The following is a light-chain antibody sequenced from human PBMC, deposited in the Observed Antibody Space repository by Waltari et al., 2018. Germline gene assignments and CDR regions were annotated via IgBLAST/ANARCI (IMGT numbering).Light chain of an antibody. V-gene: IGKV3-11*01. CDR3: QQRSNWPPLLT. Sequence: VFTQSPATLSLSPGERATLSCRASQSVSRYLAWYQQKPGQAPRLLIYDTSSRATGIPARFSGSGSETDFTLTISSLEPEDSAVYYCQQRSNWPPLLTFGGGTKVEI. J-gene: IGKJ4*01. CDR2: DTS. CDR1: QSVSRY.